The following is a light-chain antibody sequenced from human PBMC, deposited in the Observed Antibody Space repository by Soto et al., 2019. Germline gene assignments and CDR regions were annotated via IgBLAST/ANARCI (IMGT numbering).Light chain of an antibody. CDR3: QQYGGSTRT. CDR2: GAS. Sequence: EIVMTQSPSTLSVSPGSRSTLSCRASQSVRRNLAWYQKKPGRAPRVLIYGASNRATGIPDRLSGSGYGTDLTITITRLETEDFEVYLCQQYGGSTRTFGQGTRLEIK. CDR1: QSVRRN. J-gene: IGKJ5*01. V-gene: IGKV3-20*01.